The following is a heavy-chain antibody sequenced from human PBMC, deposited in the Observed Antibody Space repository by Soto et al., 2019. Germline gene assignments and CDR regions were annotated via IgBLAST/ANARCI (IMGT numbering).Heavy chain of an antibody. V-gene: IGHV3-30*02. CDR2: MSYDGSDT. Sequence: PGGSLRRSCVGSGFIFSNNGMHWVRQTPGKGLEWVAFMSYDGSDTFYADSVKGRFTISRDNSKNTLFLHMNNLRAEDTAMYYCTIVRVADSALDHWGQGTLVTVSS. J-gene: IGHJ4*02. CDR1: GFIFSNNG. CDR3: TIVRVADSALDH. D-gene: IGHD3-10*02.